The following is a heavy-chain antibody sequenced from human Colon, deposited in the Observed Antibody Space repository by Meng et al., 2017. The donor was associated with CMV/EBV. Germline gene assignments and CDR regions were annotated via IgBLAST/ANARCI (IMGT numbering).Heavy chain of an antibody. CDR2: VSGSGGST. J-gene: IGHJ4*01. Sequence: ASWFRFSPFPLSWVRQAPWKGLEWVSAVSGSGGSTYYADSVKGRFSISRDNSKNTLYLQMIDLRVEDTAVYYCAKDRAARPNGYFDFWGHGTLVTVSS. CDR1: WFRFSPFP. CDR3: AKDRAARPNGYFDF. V-gene: IGHV3-23*01. D-gene: IGHD6-6*01.